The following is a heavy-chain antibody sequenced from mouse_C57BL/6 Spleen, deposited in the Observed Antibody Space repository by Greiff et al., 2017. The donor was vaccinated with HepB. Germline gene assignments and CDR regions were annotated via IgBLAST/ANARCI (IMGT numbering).Heavy chain of an antibody. Sequence: EVQVVESGGGLVKPGGSLKLSCAASGFTFSDYGMHWVRQAPEKGLEWVAYISSGSSTIYYADTVKGRITISRDNAKNTLFLQMTSLRSEDTAMYYCARRYDGYFDYWGQGTTVTVSS. D-gene: IGHD2-3*01. CDR1: GFTFSDYG. J-gene: IGHJ2*01. V-gene: IGHV5-17*01. CDR3: ARRYDGYFDY. CDR2: ISSGSSTI.